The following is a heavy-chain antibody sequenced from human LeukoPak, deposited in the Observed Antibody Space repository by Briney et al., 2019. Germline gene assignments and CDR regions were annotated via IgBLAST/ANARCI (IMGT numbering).Heavy chain of an antibody. CDR1: GGSIGDYY. CDR3: ARPGSASGWYYYDF. J-gene: IGHJ4*02. Sequence: SETLSLTCTVSGGSIGDYYWGWIRQPPGKGLEWMGCIHFSGSTNYNPSLKSRLTMSVDTSKNQFSLKLISVTAADTAVYYCARPGSASGWYYYDFWGRGALVTVSS. CDR2: IHFSGST. D-gene: IGHD3-10*01. V-gene: IGHV4-59*08.